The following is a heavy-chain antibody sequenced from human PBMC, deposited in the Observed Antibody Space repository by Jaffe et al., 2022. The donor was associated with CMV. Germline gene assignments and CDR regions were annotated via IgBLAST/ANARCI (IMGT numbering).Heavy chain of an antibody. CDR1: GFMFNDWH. CDR3: ARDSGLGYSIDY. Sequence: EVQLVESGGGLVQPGGSLRLSCAASGFMFNDWHMDWVRQAPGKGLEWVSYISSRSEAIYYADSVKGRFSVSRDNAKNSLYLQMNSLRDEDTAVYYCARDSGLGYSIDYWGQGTLVTVSS. J-gene: IGHJ4*02. CDR2: ISSRSEAI. D-gene: IGHD5-18*01. V-gene: IGHV3-48*02.